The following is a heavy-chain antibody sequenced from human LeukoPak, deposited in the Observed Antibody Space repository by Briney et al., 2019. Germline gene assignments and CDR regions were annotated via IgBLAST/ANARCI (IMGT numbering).Heavy chain of an antibody. D-gene: IGHD1-26*01. CDR1: GGTFSSHA. V-gene: IGHV1-69*04. Sequence: SVKVSCKASGGTFSSHAISWVRQAPGQGLERMGRIIPIFGIANYAQKFQGRVTITADKSTSTAYMELSSLRSEDTAVYYCARTLGVGASDYWGQGTLVTVSS. CDR3: ARTLGVGASDY. J-gene: IGHJ4*02. CDR2: IIPIFGIA.